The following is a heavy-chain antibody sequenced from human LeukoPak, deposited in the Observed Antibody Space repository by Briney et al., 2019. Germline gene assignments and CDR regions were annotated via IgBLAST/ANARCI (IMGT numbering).Heavy chain of an antibody. CDR2: IKQDGSER. D-gene: IGHD3-22*01. V-gene: IGHV3-7*03. Sequence: GGSLRLSCAASGFIFSSYWMSWVRQAPGKGLEWVANIKQDGSERFYVDSVKGRFTISRDNAKKSVYLQMNSLSAEDTALYYCAKGVDSSGSACFDYWGQGTLVTVSS. CDR3: AKGVDSSGSACFDY. J-gene: IGHJ4*02. CDR1: GFIFSSYW.